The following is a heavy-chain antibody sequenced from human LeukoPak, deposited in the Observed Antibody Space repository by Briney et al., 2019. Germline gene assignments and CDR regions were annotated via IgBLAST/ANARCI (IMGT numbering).Heavy chain of an antibody. D-gene: IGHD3-22*01. V-gene: IGHV4-4*02. J-gene: IGHJ3*02. Sequence: SETLSLTCAVSGGSISSSNWWSWVRQPPGKGLEWIGEIYHSGSTNYNPSLKSRVTISVDKSKNQFSLKLSSVTAADTAVYYCARDRYYYDTSGPPLDIWGQGTMVTVSS. CDR2: IYHSGST. CDR3: ARDRYYYDTSGPPLDI. CDR1: GGSISSSNW.